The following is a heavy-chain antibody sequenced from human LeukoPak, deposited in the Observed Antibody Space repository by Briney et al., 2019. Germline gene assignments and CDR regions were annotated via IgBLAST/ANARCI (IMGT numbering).Heavy chain of an antibody. CDR1: GGSLSSRSYY. D-gene: IGHD3-10*01. Sequence: PSETLSLTCTVSGGSLSSRSYYLGWIRQPPGKELEWIGSIYYSGSTYYNQSLKSRVTISVDTSKNQFSLQLTSVSAADTAVYCCARTVGTMVRRLSVYDAFDIWGQGTMVTVSS. V-gene: IGHV4-39*07. CDR3: ARTVGTMVRRLSVYDAFDI. CDR2: IYYSGST. J-gene: IGHJ3*02.